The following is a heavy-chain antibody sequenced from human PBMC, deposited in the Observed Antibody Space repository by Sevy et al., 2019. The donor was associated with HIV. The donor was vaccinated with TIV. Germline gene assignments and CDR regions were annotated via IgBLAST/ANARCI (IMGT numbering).Heavy chain of an antibody. V-gene: IGHV4-39*01. J-gene: IGHJ6*02. CDR1: GASISSSSYY. D-gene: IGHD6-6*01. CDR3: ALTGVLVAPPRYYYYGMDV. CDR2: IYYSGST. Sequence: SETLSLTCTVSGASISSSSYYWGWIRQPPGKGLECIGNIYYSGSTYYNPSLKSRVTISGDTSKNQFSLKLSSVTAAATAVYYCALTGVLVAPPRYYYYGMDVWGQGTTVTVSS.